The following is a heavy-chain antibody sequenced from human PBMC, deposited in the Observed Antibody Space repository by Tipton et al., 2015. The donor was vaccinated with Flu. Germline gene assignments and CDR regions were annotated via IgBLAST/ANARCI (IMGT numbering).Heavy chain of an antibody. V-gene: IGHV4-59*01. CDR3: ARAGGLYAFDI. CDR2: IYYSGST. Sequence: LRLSCTVSGGSISSYYWSWIRQPPGEGLEWIGYIYYSGSTNYNPSLKSRVTISVDTSKNQFSLKLSSVTAADTAVYYCARAGGLYAFDIWGQGTRVTVSS. CDR1: GGSISSYY. D-gene: IGHD1-26*01. J-gene: IGHJ3*02.